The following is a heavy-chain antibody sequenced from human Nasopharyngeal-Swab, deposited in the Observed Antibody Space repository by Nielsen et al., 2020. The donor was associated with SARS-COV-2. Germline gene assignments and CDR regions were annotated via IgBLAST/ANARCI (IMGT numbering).Heavy chain of an antibody. CDR1: GFTFSSYW. D-gene: IGHD1-26*01. Sequence: GGSLRFSCAASGFTFSSYWMSWVRQAPGKGLEWVANIKQDGSEKYYVDSVKGRFTISRDNAKNSLYLQMNSLRAEDTAVYYCAREVRGSYWPAFDIWGQGTMVTVSS. V-gene: IGHV3-7*01. CDR3: AREVRGSYWPAFDI. J-gene: IGHJ3*02. CDR2: IKQDGSEK.